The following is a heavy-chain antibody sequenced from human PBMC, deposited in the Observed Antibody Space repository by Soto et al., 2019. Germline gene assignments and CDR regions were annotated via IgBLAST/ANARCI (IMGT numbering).Heavy chain of an antibody. CDR3: ARLEWLSLAAWFDP. J-gene: IGHJ5*02. V-gene: IGHV5-51*01. Sequence: GESLKISCKGSVYSFTNYWIGWVRQMPGKGLEWLGIIYPDDSDTKYSPSFQCQVTFSADKYINTAYLQWSSLKASDTAIYYCARLEWLSLAAWFDPWGQGTLVTVSS. CDR1: VYSFTNYW. D-gene: IGHD3-3*01. CDR2: IYPDDSDT.